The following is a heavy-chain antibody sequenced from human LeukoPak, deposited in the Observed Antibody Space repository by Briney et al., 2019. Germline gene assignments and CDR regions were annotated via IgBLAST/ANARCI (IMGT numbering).Heavy chain of an antibody. CDR2: INPNSGGT. Sequence: ASVKVSCKASGYTFTGYYMHWVRQAPGQGLELMGWINPNSGGTNYAQKFQGRVTMTRDTSISTAYMELSRLRSDDTAVYYCARVYCSSTSCYISAFDIWGQGTMVTVSS. CDR1: GYTFTGYY. V-gene: IGHV1-2*02. CDR3: ARVYCSSTSCYISAFDI. J-gene: IGHJ3*02. D-gene: IGHD2-2*02.